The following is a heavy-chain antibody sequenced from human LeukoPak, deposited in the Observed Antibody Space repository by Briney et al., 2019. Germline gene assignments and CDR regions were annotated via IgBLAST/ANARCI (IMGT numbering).Heavy chain of an antibody. Sequence: SVKVSCKASGGTXSSYAISGVRQAPGQGLEWMGGIIPIFGTANYAQKFQGRVTITADESTSTAYMELSSLRSEDTAVYYCASSRGSGSGSYYKDWGQGTLVTVPS. J-gene: IGHJ4*02. D-gene: IGHD3-10*01. V-gene: IGHV1-69*13. CDR1: GGTXSSYA. CDR2: IIPIFGTA. CDR3: ASSRGSGSGSYYKD.